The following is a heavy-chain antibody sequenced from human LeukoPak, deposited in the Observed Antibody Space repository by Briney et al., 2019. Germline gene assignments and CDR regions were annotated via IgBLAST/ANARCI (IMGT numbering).Heavy chain of an antibody. Sequence: GESLKISCKTSGFSFTSYWIAWVRQMPGKGLEWIGMIYPGDSDTTYSPSSQGQVIISADTSISTSYLQLTRLQASDTAISYCARHPPYVSSSAFFDPWGQGTLVTVAS. V-gene: IGHV5-51*01. D-gene: IGHD3-10*02. J-gene: IGHJ5*02. CDR2: IYPGDSDT. CDR1: GFSFTSYW. CDR3: ARHPPYVSSSAFFDP.